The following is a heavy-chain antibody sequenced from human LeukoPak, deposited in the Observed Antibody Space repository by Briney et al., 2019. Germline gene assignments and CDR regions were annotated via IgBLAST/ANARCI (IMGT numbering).Heavy chain of an antibody. CDR2: IYYSGST. CDR1: GGSISSYY. Sequence: SETLSLTCTVFGGSISSYYWSWIRQPPGKGLEWIGYIYYSGSTNYNPSLKSRVTISVDTSKNQFSLKLSSVTAADTAVYYCAREDAQEGTNAFDIWGQGTMVTVSS. V-gene: IGHV4-59*01. J-gene: IGHJ3*02. CDR3: AREDAQEGTNAFDI. D-gene: IGHD2-2*01.